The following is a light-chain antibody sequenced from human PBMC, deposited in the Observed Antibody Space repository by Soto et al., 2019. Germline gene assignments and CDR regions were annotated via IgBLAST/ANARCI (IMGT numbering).Light chain of an antibody. CDR1: QSVSSSY. J-gene: IGKJ2*01. CDR3: QQYGSAPPYT. Sequence: EIVLTQSPGTLSLSPGERATLSCRASQSVSSSYFAWYQQKPGQAPRLLIYGASSRATVIPDRFSGSGSWTAFTLTISSLEPDDFAVYYCQQYGSAPPYTFGQGTQLEIK. CDR2: GAS. V-gene: IGKV3-20*01.